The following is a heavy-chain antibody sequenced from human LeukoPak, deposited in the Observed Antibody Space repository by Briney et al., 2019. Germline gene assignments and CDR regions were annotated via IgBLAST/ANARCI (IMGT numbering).Heavy chain of an antibody. CDR3: ARVPPDYGSPNYRPFDY. V-gene: IGHV1-2*02. Sequence: AASVKVSCKSSGYTFSDYYVHWVRQAPGQGLEWMGWINPNSGATNYAQRFQGRVTMTRDTSISTAYMELSRLISDDTAVYYCARVPPDYGSPNYRPFDYWGQGTLITVSS. J-gene: IGHJ4*02. CDR1: GYTFSDYY. D-gene: IGHD3-10*01. CDR2: INPNSGAT.